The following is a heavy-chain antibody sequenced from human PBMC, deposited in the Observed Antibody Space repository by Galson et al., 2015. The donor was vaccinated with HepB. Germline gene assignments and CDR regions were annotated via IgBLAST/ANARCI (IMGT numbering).Heavy chain of an antibody. J-gene: IGHJ6*02. Sequence: SLRLSCAASTFIFSSYSMNWVRQAPGKGLEWVSHISSTSTTVYYADSVKGRFTISRDNAKNSLYLQMNSLRAEDTALYYCARANDFWSGGGSGGFYYGLDAWGQGTTVTVS. CDR3: ARANDFWSGGGSGGFYYGLDA. CDR2: ISSTSTTV. D-gene: IGHD3-3*01. V-gene: IGHV3-48*04. CDR1: TFIFSSYS.